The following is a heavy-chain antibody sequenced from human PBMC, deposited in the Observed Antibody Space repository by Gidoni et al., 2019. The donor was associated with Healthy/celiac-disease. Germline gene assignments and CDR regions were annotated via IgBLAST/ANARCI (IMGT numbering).Heavy chain of an antibody. J-gene: IGHJ4*02. CDR3: ARVFKPRITMVRGANYFDY. CDR2: INHSGST. Sequence: QVQLQQWGAGLLKPSETLSLTCAVYGGSFSGYYWSWIRQPPGKGLEWIGEINHSGSTTYNPSLKSRVTISVDTSKNQFSLKLSSVTAADTAVYYCARVFKPRITMVRGANYFDYWGQGTLITVSS. D-gene: IGHD3-10*01. CDR1: GGSFSGYY. V-gene: IGHV4-34*01.